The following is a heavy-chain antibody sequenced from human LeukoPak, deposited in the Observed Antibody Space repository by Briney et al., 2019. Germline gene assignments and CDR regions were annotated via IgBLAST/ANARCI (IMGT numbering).Heavy chain of an antibody. CDR2: FHNSGTS. CDR1: DDSISDYY. CDR3: ARGLSATAIFPRDY. V-gene: IGHV4-59*12. Sequence: SETLSLTCTVSDDSISDYYRGWIRQSPGKGLEWIGYFHNSGTSTYNPSLKSRVTISVDTSKNQFSLKLSSVTAADTAVYYCARGLSATAIFPRDYWGQGTLVTVSS. J-gene: IGHJ4*02. D-gene: IGHD2-21*02.